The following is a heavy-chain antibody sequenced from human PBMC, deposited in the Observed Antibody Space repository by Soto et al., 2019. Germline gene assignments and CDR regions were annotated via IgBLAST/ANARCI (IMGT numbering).Heavy chain of an antibody. D-gene: IGHD6-13*01. Sequence: QVQLVQSGAEVKKPGSSVKVSCKASGGTFSSYTISWVRQAPGQGLEWMGRIIPILGIANYAQKFQGRVTITADKSTSAGYMELSSLSSGDTAVYYCARDRAAAAGPCYYWGQACLVTVCS. CDR3: ARDRAAAAGPCYY. J-gene: IGHJ4*02. V-gene: IGHV1-69*08. CDR1: GGTFSSYT. CDR2: IIPILGIA.